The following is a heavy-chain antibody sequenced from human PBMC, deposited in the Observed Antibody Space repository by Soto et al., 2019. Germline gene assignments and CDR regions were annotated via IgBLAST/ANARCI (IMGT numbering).Heavy chain of an antibody. CDR2: ISYDGSNK. V-gene: IGHV3-30-3*01. D-gene: IGHD2-15*01. CDR3: ARAGGLLLDY. CDR1: GFTFSSYA. J-gene: IGHJ4*02. Sequence: QVQLVESGGGVVQPGRSLRLSCAASGFTFSSYAMHWVRQAPGKGLEWVAVISYDGSNKYYADPVKGRFTISRDNSKNTLYLQMNSLRAEDTAVYYCARAGGLLLDYWGQGTLVTVSS.